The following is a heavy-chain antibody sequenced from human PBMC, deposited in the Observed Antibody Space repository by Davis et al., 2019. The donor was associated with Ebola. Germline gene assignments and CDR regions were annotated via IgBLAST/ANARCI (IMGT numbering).Heavy chain of an antibody. CDR1: GGTFSSYA. CDR2: IIPILGMA. Sequence: SVKVSCKASGGTFSSYAISWVRQAPGQGLEWMGRIIPILGMANYAQKFQGRVTITADKSTSTDYMELSSLKSEETAVYYCARDHSGDIVVVVGAPGWFDPWGQGTLVTVSS. CDR3: ARDHSGDIVVVVGAPGWFDP. J-gene: IGHJ5*02. D-gene: IGHD2-15*01. V-gene: IGHV1-69*04.